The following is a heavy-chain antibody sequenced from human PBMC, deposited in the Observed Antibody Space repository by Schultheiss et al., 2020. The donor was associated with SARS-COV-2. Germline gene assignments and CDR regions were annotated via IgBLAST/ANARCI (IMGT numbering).Heavy chain of an antibody. D-gene: IGHD6-19*01. CDR2: IYYSGST. J-gene: IGHJ5*02. Sequence: SQTLSLTCTVSGGSISGYYWSWIRQPPGKGLEWIGSIYYSGSTYYNPSLKSRVTISVDTSKNQFSLKLSSVTAADTAVYYCARIYISGWYRVLYNWFDPWGQGTLVTVSS. CDR3: ARIYISGWYRVLYNWFDP. CDR1: GGSISGYY. V-gene: IGHV4-59*05.